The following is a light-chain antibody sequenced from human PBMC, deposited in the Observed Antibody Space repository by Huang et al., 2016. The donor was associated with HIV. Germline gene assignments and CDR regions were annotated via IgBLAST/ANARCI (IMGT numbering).Light chain of an antibody. Sequence: AIQMTQSPSSLSASVGDRVTLTCRASQGITDDLAWYQQKPGKAPKLLISCASTLRSGVPSRCSGSGSGTDFPLTISILQPEDYATYYCLQDHNYPRTFGQGTKVEI. CDR3: LQDHNYPRT. V-gene: IGKV1-6*01. J-gene: IGKJ1*01. CDR2: CAS. CDR1: QGITDD.